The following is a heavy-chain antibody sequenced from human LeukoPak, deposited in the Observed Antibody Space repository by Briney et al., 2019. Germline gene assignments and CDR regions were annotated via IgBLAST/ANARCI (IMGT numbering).Heavy chain of an antibody. CDR3: ARFSAFGVVIMPSDGFDI. V-gene: IGHV4-39*07. CDR2: IYYSGST. CDR1: GGSISSNSYY. Sequence: PSETLSLTCAVSGGSISSNSYYWGWIRQPPGKGLEWIGSIYYSGSTYYNPSLKSRVTISVDTSKNQFSLNLTSVTAADTAVYYCARFSAFGVVIMPSDGFDIWGQGTMVIVSS. J-gene: IGHJ3*02. D-gene: IGHD3-3*01.